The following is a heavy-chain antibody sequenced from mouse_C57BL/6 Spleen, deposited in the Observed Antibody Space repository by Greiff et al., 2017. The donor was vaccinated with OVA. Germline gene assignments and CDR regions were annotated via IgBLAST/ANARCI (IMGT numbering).Heavy chain of an antibody. J-gene: IGHJ3*01. CDR1: GYTFTSYW. V-gene: IGHV1-53*01. CDR3: ARLAYDYDEVAY. Sequence: QVQLKQPGTELVKPGASVKLSCKASGYTFTSYWMHWVKQRPGQGLEWIGNINPSNGGTNYNEKFKSKATLTVDKSSSTAYMQLSSLTSEDSAVYYCARLAYDYDEVAYWGQGTLVTVSA. CDR2: INPSNGGT. D-gene: IGHD2-4*01.